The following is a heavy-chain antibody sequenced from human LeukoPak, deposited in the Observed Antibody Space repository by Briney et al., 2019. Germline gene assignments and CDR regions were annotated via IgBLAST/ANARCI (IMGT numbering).Heavy chain of an antibody. Sequence: PSETLSLTCAVYGGSFSGYYWSWIRQPPGKGLEWVGEINRSGSTNYNPSLKSRVTISVDASKNQFSLKLSSVTAADTAVYYCARYCSGGSCYYWFDPWGQGTLVTVSS. V-gene: IGHV4-34*01. CDR1: GGSFSGYY. D-gene: IGHD2-15*01. CDR2: INRSGST. CDR3: ARYCSGGSCYYWFDP. J-gene: IGHJ5*02.